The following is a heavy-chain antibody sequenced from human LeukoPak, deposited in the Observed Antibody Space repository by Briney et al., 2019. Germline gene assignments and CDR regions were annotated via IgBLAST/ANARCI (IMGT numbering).Heavy chain of an antibody. D-gene: IGHD3-9*01. CDR1: GYTFTSYG. V-gene: IGHV1-18*01. CDR2: ISAYNGNT. Sequence: ASVKVSCKASGYTFTSYGISWVRQAPEQGLEWMGWISAYNGNTNYAQKLQGRVTMTTDTSTSTAYMELRSLRSDDTAVYYCARVRPPEVLRYFDWLSPCYYYYYMDVWGKGTTVTISS. J-gene: IGHJ6*03. CDR3: ARVRPPEVLRYFDWLSPCYYYYYMDV.